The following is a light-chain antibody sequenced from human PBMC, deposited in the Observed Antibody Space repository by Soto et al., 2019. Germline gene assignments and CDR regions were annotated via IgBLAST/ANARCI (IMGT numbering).Light chain of an antibody. CDR3: QQRSNWPRFT. J-gene: IGKJ2*01. CDR1: QSVSNY. Sequence: EIVLTQSPATLSLSPGERATLSCRASQSVSNYLAWYQQKPGQTPRLLIYDASNRATGIPARFSGSGSGTDFTLTISSLEPEDFAVYYCQQRSNWPRFTFGQGTKVDIK. V-gene: IGKV3-11*01. CDR2: DAS.